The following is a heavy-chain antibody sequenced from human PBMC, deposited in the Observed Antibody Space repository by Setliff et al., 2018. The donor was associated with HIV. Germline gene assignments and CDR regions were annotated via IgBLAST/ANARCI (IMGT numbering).Heavy chain of an antibody. V-gene: IGHV4-39*01. J-gene: IGHJ4*02. CDR1: GGSIGSGGYY. D-gene: IGHD2-21*01. CDR3: ARLHQFCVRNCYPIYFDY. Sequence: PSETLSLTCTVSGGSIGSGGYYWGWIRQPPGKGLQCIGSIYYSGSTYYNPSLKSRATVSVDTSKNQFSLRLTSVTAADTAVYYCARLHQFCVRNCYPIYFDYWGQGTLVTVSS. CDR2: IYYSGST.